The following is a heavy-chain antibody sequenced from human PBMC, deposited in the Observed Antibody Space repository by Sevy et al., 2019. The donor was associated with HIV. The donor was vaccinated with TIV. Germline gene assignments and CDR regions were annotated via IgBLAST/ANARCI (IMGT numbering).Heavy chain of an antibody. CDR1: GFTFSSYS. D-gene: IGHD2-15*01. V-gene: IGHV3-21*01. J-gene: IGHJ4*02. Sequence: GGSLRLSCAASGFTFSSYSMNWVRQAPGKGLEWVSSISSSSIYIYYADSVKGRFTISRDNAKNSLYLQMNSLRAEDTAVYYCARDPGFYCSGGSCYPRYHFDYWGQGTLVTVSS. CDR3: ARDPGFYCSGGSCYPRYHFDY. CDR2: ISSSSIYI.